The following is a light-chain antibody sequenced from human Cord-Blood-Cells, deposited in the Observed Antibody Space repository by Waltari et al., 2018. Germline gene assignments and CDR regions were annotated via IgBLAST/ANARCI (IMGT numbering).Light chain of an antibody. CDR3: CSYAGSSTWV. CDR2: EGS. Sequence: QSPLPQPASVSGSPAQSITIPCTATRSDFGGYNLFSWYHQHPGKAPKLMIYEGSKRPSGVSNRFSGSKSGNTASLTISGLQAEDEADYYCCSYAGSSTWVFGGGTKLTVL. J-gene: IGLJ3*02. V-gene: IGLV2-23*01. CDR1: RSDFGGYNL.